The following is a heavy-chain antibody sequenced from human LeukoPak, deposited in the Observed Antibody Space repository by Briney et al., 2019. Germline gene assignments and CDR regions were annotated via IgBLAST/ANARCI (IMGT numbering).Heavy chain of an antibody. Sequence: GASVKVSCKASGYTFTSYAMHWVRQAPGRRLEWMGWINAGNGNTKYSQKFQGRVTITRDTSASTAYMELSSLRSEDTAVYYCARVYYCSGGSCYLGAFDIWGQGTMVTVSS. CDR1: GYTFTSYA. D-gene: IGHD2-15*01. CDR2: INAGNGNT. V-gene: IGHV1-3*01. CDR3: ARVYYCSGGSCYLGAFDI. J-gene: IGHJ3*02.